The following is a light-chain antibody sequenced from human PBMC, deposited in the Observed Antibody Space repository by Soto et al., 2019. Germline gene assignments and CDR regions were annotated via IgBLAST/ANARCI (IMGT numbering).Light chain of an antibody. V-gene: IGKV4-1*01. Sequence: DILMTQCPDSRAVSLGERATINCKSSQSVLYSSNNKNYLAWYQQKPGQPPKLLIYWASTRESGVPDRFSGSGSGTDFTLTISSLQAEDVAVYYCQQYYSTPQTFGQGTKVDIK. J-gene: IGKJ1*01. CDR2: WAS. CDR1: QSVLYSSNNKNY. CDR3: QQYYSTPQT.